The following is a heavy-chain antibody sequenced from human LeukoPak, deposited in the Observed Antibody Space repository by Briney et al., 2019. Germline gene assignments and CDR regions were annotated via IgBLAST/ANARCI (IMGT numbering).Heavy chain of an antibody. D-gene: IGHD1-26*01. Sequence: ASVKVSCKASGYTFTSYGISWVRQAPGQGLEWMGIINPSGGSTSYAQKFQGRVTMTRDMSASTAYMELSSLRSEDMAVYYCARGVSGSYDKASNWFDPWGQGTLVTVSS. V-gene: IGHV1-46*01. J-gene: IGHJ5*02. CDR1: GYTFTSYG. CDR3: ARGVSGSYDKASNWFDP. CDR2: INPSGGST.